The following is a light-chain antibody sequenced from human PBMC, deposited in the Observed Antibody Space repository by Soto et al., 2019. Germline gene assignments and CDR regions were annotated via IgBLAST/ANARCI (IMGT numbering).Light chain of an antibody. CDR2: YDS. J-gene: IGLJ2*01. CDR3: QVWDSSSDLHVV. Sequence: SYELTQPPSVSVAPGKTARITCGGNNIGSKSVHWYQQKPGQAPVLVIYYDSDRPSGIPERFSGSKSGNTATLTISRVEAGDEAEYYCQVWDSSSDLHVVFGGGTKVTVL. V-gene: IGLV3-21*04. CDR1: NIGSKS.